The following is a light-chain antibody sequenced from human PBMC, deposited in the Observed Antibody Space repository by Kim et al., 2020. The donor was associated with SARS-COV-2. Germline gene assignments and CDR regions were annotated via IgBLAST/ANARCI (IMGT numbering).Light chain of an antibody. CDR2: KTS. CDR1: QSVSTW. V-gene: IGKV1-5*03. J-gene: IGKJ1*01. CDR3: QQYNTYPWT. Sequence: DIQMTQSPSTLSSSVGDRVTITCRASQSVSTWLAWYQQKPGKAPKLLMYKTSILESGVPSRFSGSGYGTEFTLTISSLQPDDFATYYCQQYNTYPWTFGQGTKVETK.